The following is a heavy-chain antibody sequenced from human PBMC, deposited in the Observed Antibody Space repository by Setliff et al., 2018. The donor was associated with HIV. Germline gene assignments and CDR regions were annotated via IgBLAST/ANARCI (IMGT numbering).Heavy chain of an antibody. Sequence: ASVKVSCKASGYTFTNFYIHWVRQAPRQGLKWLGMINPSGGTTTYAQKFQGRVTMTSDTSTSTVYMDLSSLGSEDTAVYYCARGGHYSGSYLPRDYYMDVWGKGTTVTVSS. D-gene: IGHD1-26*01. V-gene: IGHV1-46*01. CDR2: INPSGGTT. CDR3: ARGGHYSGSYLPRDYYMDV. J-gene: IGHJ6*03. CDR1: GYTFTNFY.